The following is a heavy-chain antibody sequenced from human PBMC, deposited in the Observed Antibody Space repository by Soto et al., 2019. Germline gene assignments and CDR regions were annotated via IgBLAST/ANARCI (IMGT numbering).Heavy chain of an antibody. J-gene: IGHJ5*02. D-gene: IGHD3-3*01. CDR1: GYTFTGYY. Sequence: VASVKVSCKASGYTFTGYYMHWVRQAPGQGLEWMGWINPNSGGTNYAQKFQGWVTMTRDTSISTAYMELSRLRSDDTAVYYRARDRYDFWSGYSWGPTFDPWGQGTLVTVSS. CDR2: INPNSGGT. V-gene: IGHV1-2*04. CDR3: ARDRYDFWSGYSWGPTFDP.